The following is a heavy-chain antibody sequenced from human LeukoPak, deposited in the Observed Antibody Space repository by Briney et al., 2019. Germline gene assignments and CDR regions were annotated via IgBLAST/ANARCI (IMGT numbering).Heavy chain of an antibody. CDR2: INSDGSST. Sequence: GGSLRLSCAASGFTFSSYWMHWVRQAPGKGLVWVSRINSDGSSTSYADSVKGRFTISRDNAKNTLYLQMNSLRAEDTAVYYCERDSIVVVVAAKDYYYGMDVWGQGTTVTVS. J-gene: IGHJ6*02. CDR3: ERDSIVVVVAAKDYYYGMDV. CDR1: GFTFSSYW. V-gene: IGHV3-74*01. D-gene: IGHD2-15*01.